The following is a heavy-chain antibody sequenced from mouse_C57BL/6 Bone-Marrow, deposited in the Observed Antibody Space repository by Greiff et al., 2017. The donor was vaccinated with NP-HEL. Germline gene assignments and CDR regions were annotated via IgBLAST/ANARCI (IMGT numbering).Heavy chain of an antibody. V-gene: IGHV1-81*01. Sequence: QVQLKQSGAELARPGASVKLSCKASGYTFTSYGISWVKQRTGQGLEWIGEIYPRSGNTYYNEKFKGKATLTADKSSSTAYMELRSLTSEDSAVYFCATRQLGPGFDYWGQGTTLTVSS. J-gene: IGHJ2*01. CDR3: ATRQLGPGFDY. CDR2: IYPRSGNT. D-gene: IGHD4-1*02. CDR1: GYTFTSYG.